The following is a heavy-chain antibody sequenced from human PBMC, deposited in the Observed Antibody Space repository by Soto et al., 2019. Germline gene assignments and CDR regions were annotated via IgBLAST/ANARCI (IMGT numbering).Heavy chain of an antibody. V-gene: IGHV3-48*02. D-gene: IGHD3-3*01. Sequence: GGSLRLSCAASGFTFSSYSMNWVRQAPGKGLEWVSYISSSSSTIYYADSVKGRFTISRDNAKNSLYLQMNSLRDEDTAVYYCASQQAGLLDAAYYYYGIDVRGQGTTVTGSS. CDR3: ASQQAGLLDAAYYYYGIDV. CDR1: GFTFSSYS. CDR2: ISSSSSTI. J-gene: IGHJ6*02.